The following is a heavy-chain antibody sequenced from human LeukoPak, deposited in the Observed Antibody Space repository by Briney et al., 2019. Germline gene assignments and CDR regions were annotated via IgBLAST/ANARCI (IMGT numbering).Heavy chain of an antibody. Sequence: SVKVSCKASGGTFSSYAISWVRQAPGQGLEWMGRIIPIFGTTNYAQKFQGRVTITTDESTSTAYLELSSLRSEDTAVYYCARATRVRGVYYFDYWGQGTLVTVSS. CDR2: IIPIFGTT. CDR1: GGTFSSYA. CDR3: ARATRVRGVYYFDY. V-gene: IGHV1-69*05. J-gene: IGHJ4*02. D-gene: IGHD3-10*01.